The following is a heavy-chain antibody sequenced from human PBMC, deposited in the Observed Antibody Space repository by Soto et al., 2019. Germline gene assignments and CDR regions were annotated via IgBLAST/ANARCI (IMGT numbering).Heavy chain of an antibody. V-gene: IGHV3-21*01. CDR3: ARGGYCSGGTCSFDY. Sequence: EVQVVESGGGLVKPGGSLRLSCAASGFTFSTYNMNWVRQAPGKGREWVSFMSSSSTNIYYADSVRGRFTISRDHAKNSLYLQMNSLRAEDTAVYYCARGGYCSGGTCSFDYWGQGTLVTVSS. D-gene: IGHD2-15*01. J-gene: IGHJ4*02. CDR2: MSSSSTNI. CDR1: GFTFSTYN.